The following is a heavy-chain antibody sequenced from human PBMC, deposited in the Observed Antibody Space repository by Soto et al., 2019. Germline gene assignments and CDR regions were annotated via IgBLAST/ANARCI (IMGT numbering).Heavy chain of an antibody. V-gene: IGHV1-69*01. CDR3: SRGPIWVVTAIFPGGYYYGMDV. CDR1: GGTFSSYL. CDR2: IIPIFGTA. Sequence: QVQVVQSGAEVKKPGSSVKVSCKASGGTFSSYLISWVRQAPGQGLEWMGGIIPIFGTANYAQKFQGRVTITAEQSTSTAYMELSSLRSEDQAVYYWSRGPIWVVTAIFPGGYYYGMDVWGQGTTVTVSS. J-gene: IGHJ6*02. D-gene: IGHD2-21*02.